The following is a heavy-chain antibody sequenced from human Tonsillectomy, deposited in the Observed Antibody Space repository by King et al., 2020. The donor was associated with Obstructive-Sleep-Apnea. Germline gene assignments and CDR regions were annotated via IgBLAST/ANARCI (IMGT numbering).Heavy chain of an antibody. CDR2: IYYSGST. J-gene: IGHJ6*02. Sequence: QLQESGPGLVKPSETLSLTCTVSGGSISSSSYYWGWIRQPPGKGLEWIGSIYYSGSTYYNPSLKSRVTISVDTSKNQFSLKLSSVTAADTAVYYCARDHLVFGSSGYYYYYYGMDVWGQGTTVTVSS. D-gene: IGHD3-22*01. CDR3: ARDHLVFGSSGYYYYYYGMDV. V-gene: IGHV4-39*07. CDR1: GGSISSSSYY.